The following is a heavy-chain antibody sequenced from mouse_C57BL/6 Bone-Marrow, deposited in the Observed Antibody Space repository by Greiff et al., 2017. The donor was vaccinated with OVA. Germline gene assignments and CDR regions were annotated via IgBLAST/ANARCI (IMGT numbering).Heavy chain of an antibody. Sequence: VQLQQSGAELVRPGASVTLSCKASGYTFTDYEMYWVQQTPVHGLEWIGAIDPEGGGTAYNEKFKGKAILTADKTSSTAYMELRSLTSEDSDVYYCARGYGSYYAMDYWGQGTSVTVSA. CDR1: GYTFTDYE. V-gene: IGHV1-15*01. CDR3: ARGYGSYYAMDY. D-gene: IGHD2-1*01. J-gene: IGHJ4*01. CDR2: IDPEGGGT.